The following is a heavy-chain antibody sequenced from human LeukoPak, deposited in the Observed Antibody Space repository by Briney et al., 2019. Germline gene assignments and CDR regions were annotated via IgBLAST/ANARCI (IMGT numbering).Heavy chain of an antibody. J-gene: IGHJ3*02. CDR2: INHSGST. CDR3: ASNQGAAFDI. CDR1: GGSFSGYY. V-gene: IGHV4-34*01. Sequence: PSETLSFTCAVYGGSFSGYYWSWIRQPPGKGLEWIGEINHSGSTNYNPSLKSRVTISVDTSKNQFSLKLSSVTAADTAVYYCASNQGAAFDIWGQGTMVTVSS.